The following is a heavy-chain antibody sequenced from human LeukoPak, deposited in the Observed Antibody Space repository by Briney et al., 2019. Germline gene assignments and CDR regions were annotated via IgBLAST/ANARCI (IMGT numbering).Heavy chain of an antibody. CDR2: ISAYNGNT. CDR1: GYTITGYY. Sequence: ASVKVSCKASGYTITGYYMHWVRQAPGQGLEWMGWISAYNGNTNYAQKLQGRVTMTTDTSTSTAYMELRSLRSDDTAVYYCARDPHPYSSGWYINWFDPWGQGTLVTVSS. CDR3: ARDPHPYSSGWYINWFDP. D-gene: IGHD6-19*01. J-gene: IGHJ5*02. V-gene: IGHV1-18*04.